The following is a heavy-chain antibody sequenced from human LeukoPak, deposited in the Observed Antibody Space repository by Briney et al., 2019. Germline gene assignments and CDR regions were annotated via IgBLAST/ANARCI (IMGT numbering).Heavy chain of an antibody. V-gene: IGHV3-64D*06. D-gene: IGHD2-8*01. CDR3: IFHCDLTNCDLPHNN. CDR1: GFTFSTYA. J-gene: IGHJ4*02. CDR2: ISTDGVST. Sequence: PGGSRRLSCSASGFTFSTYALQWVRQAPGKGLEYVSSISTDGVSTFYANSVKGRFTISRDNSKNTLYLQMTSLRPEDTATYYCIFHCDLTNCDLPHNNWGQGTLVTVSS.